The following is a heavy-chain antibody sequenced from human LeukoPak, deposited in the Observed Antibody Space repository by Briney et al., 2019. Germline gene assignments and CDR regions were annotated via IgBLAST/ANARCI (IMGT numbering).Heavy chain of an antibody. CDR3: ARDWKTNSFDY. CDR1: EFTFTTYG. J-gene: IGHJ4*02. Sequence: GRSLTLSCAASEFTFTTYGMHWVRQAPGKGLEWVAFIYYDGSNIYYADYVKGRFTISRDISKNTLYLQMDSLRAEDTAIYYCARDWKTNSFDYWGQGTLVTVSS. D-gene: IGHD1-1*01. CDR2: IYYDGSNI. V-gene: IGHV3-33*01.